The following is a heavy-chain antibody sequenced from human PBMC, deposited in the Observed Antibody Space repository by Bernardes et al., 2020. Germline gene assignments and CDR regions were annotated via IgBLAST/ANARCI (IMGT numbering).Heavy chain of an antibody. D-gene: IGHD2-21*02. J-gene: IGHJ2*01. Sequence: SVKVSCKASGGTFSSYAISWVRQAPGQGLEWMGGIIPIFGTANYAQKFQGRVTITADESTSTAYMELSSLRSEDTAVYYCARRTTTGYCGGDCYSSRDWYFDLWGRGTLVTVSS. CDR1: GGTFSSYA. V-gene: IGHV1-69*13. CDR2: IIPIFGTA. CDR3: ARRTTTGYCGGDCYSSRDWYFDL.